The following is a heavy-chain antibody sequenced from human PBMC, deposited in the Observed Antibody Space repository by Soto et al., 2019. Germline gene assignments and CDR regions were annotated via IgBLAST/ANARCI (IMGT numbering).Heavy chain of an antibody. D-gene: IGHD6-6*01. V-gene: IGHV4-59*01. J-gene: IGHJ3*02. CDR2: IYYSGST. CDR1: GGSISSYY. Sequence: QVQLQESGPGLVKPSETLSLTCTVSGGSISSYYWSWFRQPPGKGLEWIGYIYYSGSTNYNPSLKSRVTISVDTSKNQFSLKLSSVTAADTAVYYCARETFEYSSSFAFDIWGQGTMVTVSS. CDR3: ARETFEYSSSFAFDI.